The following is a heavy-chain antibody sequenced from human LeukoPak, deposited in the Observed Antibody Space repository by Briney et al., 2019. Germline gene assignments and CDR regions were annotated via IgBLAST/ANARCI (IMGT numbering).Heavy chain of an antibody. D-gene: IGHD3-9*01. CDR1: GFTFDDYA. CDR3: AKDDLVDILGGYYGGGPDY. V-gene: IGHV3-43*02. CDR2: ISGDGDST. J-gene: IGHJ4*02. Sequence: GGSLRLSCAVSGFTFDDYAMHWVRQAPGKGLEWVSLISGDGDSTYYADSVKGRFTISRDNSKNSPYLQMNSLRTEDSALYYCAKDDLVDILGGYYGGGPDYWGQGTLVTVSS.